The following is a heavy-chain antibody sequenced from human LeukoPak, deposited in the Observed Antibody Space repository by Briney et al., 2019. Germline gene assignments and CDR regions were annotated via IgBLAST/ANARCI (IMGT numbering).Heavy chain of an antibody. CDR2: INHSGST. CDR1: GGSFSGYY. J-gene: IGHJ4*02. V-gene: IGHV4-34*01. D-gene: IGHD4-17*01. CDR3: ARGGPSGDPLDY. Sequence: SETLSLTCAVYGGSFSGYYWSWIRQPPGKGLEWIGEINHSGSTNYNPSLKSRVTISVDTSKNQFSLKLSSVTAADTAMYYCARGGPSGDPLDYWGQGTLVTVSS.